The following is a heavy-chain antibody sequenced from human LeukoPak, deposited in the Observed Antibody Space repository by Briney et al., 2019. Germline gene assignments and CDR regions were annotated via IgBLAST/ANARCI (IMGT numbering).Heavy chain of an antibody. J-gene: IGHJ4*02. CDR2: ISAYNGNT. CDR1: GYTFTSYG. V-gene: IGHV1-18*01. Sequence: ASVKVSCKASGYTFTSYGISWVRQAPGQGLEWMGWISAYNGNTNCAQKLQGRVTMTTDTSTSTAYMELRSLRSDDTAVYYCARGVWYDILTGYYAYWGQGTLVTVSS. D-gene: IGHD3-9*01. CDR3: ARGVWYDILTGYYAY.